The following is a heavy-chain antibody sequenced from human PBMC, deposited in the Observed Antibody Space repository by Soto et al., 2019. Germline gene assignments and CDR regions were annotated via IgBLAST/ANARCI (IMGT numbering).Heavy chain of an antibody. V-gene: IGHV1-69*06. CDR1: GGTFSSYA. CDR2: IIPIFGTA. CDR3: ARGYSGRDYYYYGMDV. D-gene: IGHD5-12*01. J-gene: IGHJ6*02. Sequence: QVQLVQSGAEVKKPGSSVKVSCKASGGTFSSYAISWVRQAPGQGLEWMGGIIPIFGTANYAQKFQGRVTITADKSTSTAYMELSSLRSEDTAVYYCARGYSGRDYYYYGMDVWGQGSTVTVSS.